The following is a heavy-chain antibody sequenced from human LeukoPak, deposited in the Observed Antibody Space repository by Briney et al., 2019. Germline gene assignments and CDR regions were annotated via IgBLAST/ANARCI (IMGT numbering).Heavy chain of an antibody. J-gene: IGHJ4*02. CDR2: IYTSGST. D-gene: IGHD5-12*01. V-gene: IGHV4-61*02. CDR3: ARTGGFDRI. CDR1: GGSISSGSYY. Sequence: PSETLSLTCTVSGGSISSGSYYWSWIRQPAGKGLEWIGRIYTSGSTNYNPSLKSRVTISVDTSKNQFSLNLSSVTAADTAMYYCARTGGFDRIWGQGTRVTVSS.